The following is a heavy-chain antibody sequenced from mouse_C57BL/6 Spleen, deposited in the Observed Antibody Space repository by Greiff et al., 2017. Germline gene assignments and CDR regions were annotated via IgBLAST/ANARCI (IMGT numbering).Heavy chain of an antibody. CDR2: IRLKSDNYAT. CDR1: GFTFSNYW. D-gene: IGHD1-1*01. J-gene: IGHJ2*01. V-gene: IGHV6-3*01. Sequence: EVMLVESGGGLVQPGGSMKLSCVASGFTFSNYWMNWVRQSPEKGLEWVAQIRLKSDNYATHYAESVNGRFTISIDDSKSNVYLQMNNLRAEDTGIDYCTGPTTDYFDYWGQGTTLTVSS. CDR3: TGPTTDYFDY.